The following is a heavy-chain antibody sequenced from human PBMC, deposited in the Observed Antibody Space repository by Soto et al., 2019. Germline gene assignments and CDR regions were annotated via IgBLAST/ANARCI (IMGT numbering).Heavy chain of an antibody. CDR2: INAGNGNT. CDR3: ARALGGGDWFYYYYYGMDV. D-gene: IGHD2-21*02. CDR1: GYTFTSYA. V-gene: IGHV1-3*01. Sequence: SVKVSCKASGYTFTSYAMHWVRQAPGQRLEWMGWINAGNGNTKYSQKFQGRVTITRDTSASTAYMELSSLRSEDTAVYYCARALGGGDWFYYYYYGMDVWGQGTTVTVSS. J-gene: IGHJ6*02.